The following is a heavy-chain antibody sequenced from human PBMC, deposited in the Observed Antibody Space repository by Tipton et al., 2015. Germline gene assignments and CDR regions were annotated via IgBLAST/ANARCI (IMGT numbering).Heavy chain of an antibody. CDR1: GFIFDDHA. J-gene: IGHJ4*02. D-gene: IGHD2-2*01. CDR3: VREADQLPGGNYFDY. V-gene: IGHV3-9*01. CDR2: ISWNSGSI. Sequence: SLRLSCAASGFIFDDHAMHWVRQAPGKGLEWVSGISWNSGSIGHADSVKGRFTISRDDAKSSLYLQMNSLRADDTAVYFCVREADQLPGGNYFDYWGQGTLVTVSS.